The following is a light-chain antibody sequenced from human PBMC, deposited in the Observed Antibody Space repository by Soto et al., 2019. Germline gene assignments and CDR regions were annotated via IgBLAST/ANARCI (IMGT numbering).Light chain of an antibody. J-gene: IGKJ1*01. Sequence: DIVMTQSPDSLSVSLGERAAINCKSSQSVLFSSDNKNYSAWYQQKPGQPPELLIYWASTRESGAPDRFSGSGSGTDFTLTISSLQAEDVAVYYCQQYYSTPPTLGQGTKVDIK. CDR1: QSVLFSSDNKNY. V-gene: IGKV4-1*01. CDR3: QQYYSTPPT. CDR2: WAS.